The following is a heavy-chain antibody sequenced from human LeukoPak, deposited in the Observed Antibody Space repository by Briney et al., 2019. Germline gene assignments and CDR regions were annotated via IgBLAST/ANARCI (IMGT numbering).Heavy chain of an antibody. CDR1: GGTFSSYA. V-gene: IGHV1-69*13. CDR3: ARGRGAAGYYGSGSQLDDY. Sequence: SVKVSCKASGGTFSSYAISWVRQAPGQGLEWMGGIIPIFGTANYAQKLQGRVTITADESTSTAYMELSSLRSEDTAVYYCARGRGAAGYYGSGSQLDDYWGQGTLVTVSS. J-gene: IGHJ4*02. CDR2: IIPIFGTA. D-gene: IGHD3-10*01.